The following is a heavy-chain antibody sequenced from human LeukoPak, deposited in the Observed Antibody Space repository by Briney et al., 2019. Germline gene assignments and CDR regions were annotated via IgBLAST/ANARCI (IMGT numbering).Heavy chain of an antibody. D-gene: IGHD4-23*01. V-gene: IGHV3-30*18. CDR3: AKAHGGNSGYFDY. Sequence: GGSLRLSCAASGFTFSSYGMHWVRQAPGKGLEWVAVISHDGYNKYYADSVKGRFTISRDNSKNTLYLQMNSLRAEDTAVYYCAKAHGGNSGYFDYWGQGTLVTVSS. CDR1: GFTFSSYG. J-gene: IGHJ4*02. CDR2: ISHDGYNK.